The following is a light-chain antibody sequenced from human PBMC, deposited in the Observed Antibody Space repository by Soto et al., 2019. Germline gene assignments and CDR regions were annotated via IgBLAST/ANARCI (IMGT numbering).Light chain of an antibody. Sequence: QSALTQPASVSGSPGQSITISCSGATSYIGTYNYVSWYQHHPGKVPKVILYEVSNQPSGVSYRFSGSKSVNTDSLTISGLQAEDEADYYCSSYTSSATLVFGGGTKLTVL. CDR1: TSYIGTYNY. V-gene: IGLV2-14*01. CDR2: EVS. J-gene: IGLJ3*02. CDR3: SSYTSSATLV.